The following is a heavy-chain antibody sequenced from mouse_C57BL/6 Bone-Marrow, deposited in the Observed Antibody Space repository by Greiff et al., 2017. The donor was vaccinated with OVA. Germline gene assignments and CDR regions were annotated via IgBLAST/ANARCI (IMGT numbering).Heavy chain of an antibody. V-gene: IGHV14-4*01. CDR2: IDPENGDT. CDR1: GFNIKDDY. J-gene: IGHJ2*01. CDR3: TIYYDYGGFDY. Sequence: EVHLVESGAELVRPGASVKLSCTASGFNIKDDYMHWVKQRPEQGLEWIGWIDPENGDTEYASKFQGKATITADTSSNTAYLQLSSLTSEDTAVYYCTIYYDYGGFDYWGQGTTLTVSS. D-gene: IGHD2-4*01.